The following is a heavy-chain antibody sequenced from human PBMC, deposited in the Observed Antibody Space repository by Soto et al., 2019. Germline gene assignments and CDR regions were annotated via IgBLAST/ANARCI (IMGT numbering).Heavy chain of an antibody. CDR2: ISSSSSYI. J-gene: IGHJ4*02. Sequence: PRLSCAASGFTFSSYSMNWVRQAPGKGLEWVSSISSSSSYIYYADSVKGRFTISRDNAKNSLYLQMNSLRAEDTAVYYCARDGVVATIPDYWGQGTLVTVSS. V-gene: IGHV3-21*01. CDR3: ARDGVVATIPDY. D-gene: IGHD5-12*01. CDR1: GFTFSSYS.